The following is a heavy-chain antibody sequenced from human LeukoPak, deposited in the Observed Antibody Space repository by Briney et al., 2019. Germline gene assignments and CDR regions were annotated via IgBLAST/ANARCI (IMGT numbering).Heavy chain of an antibody. CDR3: ARARAVAGTTYYYYGVDV. CDR2: IIPIFGTA. D-gene: IGHD6-19*01. V-gene: IGHV1-69*13. Sequence: GASVKVSCKASGGTFSSYAISWVRQAPGQGLEWMGGIIPIFGTANYAQKFQGRVTITADESTSTAYMELSSLRSEDTAVYYCARARAVAGTTYYYYGVDVWGQGTTVTVSS. CDR1: GGTFSSYA. J-gene: IGHJ6*02.